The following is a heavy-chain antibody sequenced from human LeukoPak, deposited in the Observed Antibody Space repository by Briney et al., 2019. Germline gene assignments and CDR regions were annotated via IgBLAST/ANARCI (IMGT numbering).Heavy chain of an antibody. CDR1: GFTFSSYA. D-gene: IGHD6-13*01. J-gene: IGHJ4*02. Sequence: GGSLRLSCAASGFTFSSYAMSWVRQAPGKGLEWVSAISGSGGSTYYADSVKGRFTISRDNSKNTLYLQMNSLRAEDTAVYYCAKDAGLYSGSWYKFDYWGQGTLVTVSS. CDR2: ISGSGGST. V-gene: IGHV3-23*01. CDR3: AKDAGLYSGSWYKFDY.